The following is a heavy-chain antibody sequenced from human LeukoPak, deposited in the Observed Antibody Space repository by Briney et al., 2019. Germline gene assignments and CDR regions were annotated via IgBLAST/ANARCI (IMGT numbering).Heavy chain of an antibody. J-gene: IGHJ4*02. V-gene: IGHV3-7*03. Sequence: GGSLRLSCAASEFTFSTYWMTWVRQAPGKGLEWVANIKQDGSEKYYVDSVKGRFTISRDNAKNSLYLQMNSLRAEDTAIYYCAKTYYYSSGNFWGQGTLLTVSS. D-gene: IGHD3-10*01. CDR1: EFTFSTYW. CDR2: IKQDGSEK. CDR3: AKTYYYSSGNF.